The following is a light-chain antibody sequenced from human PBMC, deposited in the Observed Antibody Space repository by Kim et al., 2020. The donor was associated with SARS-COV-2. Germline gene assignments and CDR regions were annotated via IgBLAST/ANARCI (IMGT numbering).Light chain of an antibody. CDR3: QQSITFPLT. V-gene: IGKV1-12*01. CDR1: QDITTV. Sequence: ASVGDRVTITCRASQDITTVLVWYQQKPGKAPNLLIYSASNLERGVPSRFSGSGSGTEFTLTLSSLQPEDIATYYCQQSITFPLTFGGGTKVDIK. J-gene: IGKJ4*01. CDR2: SAS.